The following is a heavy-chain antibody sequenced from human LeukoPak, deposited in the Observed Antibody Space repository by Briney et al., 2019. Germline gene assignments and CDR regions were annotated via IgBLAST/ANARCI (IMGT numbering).Heavy chain of an antibody. CDR1: GYTFIGYY. D-gene: IGHD2-15*01. V-gene: IGHV1-2*02. Sequence: SSVKVSCKASGYTFIGYYVHWVRQAPGQGVEWMAWINPNTGGTNYAQKFQGRVTVTRDTSITTAYLELKSLRSDDTAVYYCARGHCTGGSCSVIDFWGQGTLVTVSS. J-gene: IGHJ4*02. CDR2: INPNTGGT. CDR3: ARGHCTGGSCSVIDF.